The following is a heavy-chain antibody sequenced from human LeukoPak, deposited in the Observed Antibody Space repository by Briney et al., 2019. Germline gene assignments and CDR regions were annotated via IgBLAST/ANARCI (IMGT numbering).Heavy chain of an antibody. D-gene: IGHD2-2*01. V-gene: IGHV4-61*05. CDR2: IYYSGST. CDR1: GGSISSSAYY. Sequence: SETLSLTCTVSGGSISSSAYYWGWIRQPPGKGLEYIGYIYYSGSTNYNPSLKSRVTILVDTSKNQFFLKLSSVTAADTAVYYCARHDAYQLPSAGYYYYMDVWGKGTTVTVS. CDR3: ARHDAYQLPSAGYYYYMDV. J-gene: IGHJ6*03.